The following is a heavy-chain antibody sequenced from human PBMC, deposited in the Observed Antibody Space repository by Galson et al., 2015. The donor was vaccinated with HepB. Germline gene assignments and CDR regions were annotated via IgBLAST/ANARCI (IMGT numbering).Heavy chain of an antibody. CDR3: ARYRWFGELTEPRDASDI. CDR2: IYHTGIT. CDR1: GGSLNDYY. V-gene: IGHV4-34*01. J-gene: IGHJ3*02. Sequence: TLSLTCGVFGGSLNDYYWSWIRQAPGKGLEWIGDIYHTGITNYNPSLKSRVTMSVDKSNNQFALRLSSVTAADTAIYYCARYRWFGELTEPRDASDIWGQGATVTVSS. D-gene: IGHD3-10*01.